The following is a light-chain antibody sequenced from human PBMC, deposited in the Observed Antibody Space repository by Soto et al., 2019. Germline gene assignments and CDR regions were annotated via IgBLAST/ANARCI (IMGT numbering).Light chain of an antibody. CDR2: GPS. CDR3: QQFNDWPFT. J-gene: IGKJ3*01. CDR1: QTVSSN. V-gene: IGKV3-15*01. Sequence: DIVMTQSQATLSVSPGERADLSCRASQTVSSNLAWYQQKPGQSPRLLIYGPSTRATGVPARFSGSGSGTEFTLTITSLQSEDFAVYYCQQFNDWPFTFGPGTKVDIK.